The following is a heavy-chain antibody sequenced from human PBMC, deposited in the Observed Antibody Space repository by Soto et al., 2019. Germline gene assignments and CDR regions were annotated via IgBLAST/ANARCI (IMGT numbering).Heavy chain of an antibody. CDR3: ARDIRGYSRAFDF. J-gene: IGHJ4*02. CDR2: VYSSGTT. Sequence: SETLSLTCTVSGDSVTSDNYYWTWIRQPPGKGLEWIGYVYSSGTTNYNPSLKSRVTISLDTSRNQFSLKLTSVTAADTALYYCARDIRGYSRAFDFWGQGALVTVSS. D-gene: IGHD5-12*01. CDR1: GDSVTSDNYY. V-gene: IGHV4-61*01.